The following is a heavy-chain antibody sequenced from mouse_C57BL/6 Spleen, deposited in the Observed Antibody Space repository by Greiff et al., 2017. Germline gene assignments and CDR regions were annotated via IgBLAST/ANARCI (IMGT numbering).Heavy chain of an antibody. V-gene: IGHV1-64*01. Sequence: QVQLQQPGAELVKPGASVKLSCKASGYTFTSYWMHWVKQRPGQGLEWIGMIHPNSGSTNYNEKFKSKATLTVDKSSSTAYMQLSSLTSEDSAVYYCSRIYDGYYSWFAYWGQGTLVTVSA. J-gene: IGHJ3*01. D-gene: IGHD2-3*01. CDR1: GYTFTSYW. CDR2: IHPNSGST. CDR3: SRIYDGYYSWFAY.